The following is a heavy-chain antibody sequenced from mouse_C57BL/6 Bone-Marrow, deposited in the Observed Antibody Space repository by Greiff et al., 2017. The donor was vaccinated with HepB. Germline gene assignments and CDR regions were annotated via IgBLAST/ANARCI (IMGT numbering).Heavy chain of an antibody. D-gene: IGHD1-1*01. CDR1: GFTFSSYT. CDR2: ISGGGGNT. Sequence: EVQRVESGGGLVKPGGSLKLSCAASGFTFSSYTMSWVRQTPEKRLEWVATISGGGGNTYYPDSVKGRFTISRDNAKNTLYLQMSSLRSEDTALYYCARLPYYYGSPDYWGQGTSVTVSS. V-gene: IGHV5-9*01. CDR3: ARLPYYYGSPDY. J-gene: IGHJ4*01.